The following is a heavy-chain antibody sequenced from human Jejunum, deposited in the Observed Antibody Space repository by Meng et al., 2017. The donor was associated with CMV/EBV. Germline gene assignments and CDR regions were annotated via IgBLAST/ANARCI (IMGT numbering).Heavy chain of an antibody. CDR2: ISGPGNTI. CDR3: VRLQWAAFDY. CDR1: GFNLESYE. D-gene: IGHD6-19*01. Sequence: SCAVSGFNLESYEMNWVRQAPGKGLGWVSYISGPGNTIYYADSVRGRFTISRDNANNSLSLQMSGLRAEDTAVYYCVRLQWAAFDYFGQGTLVTVSS. V-gene: IGHV3-48*03. J-gene: IGHJ4*02.